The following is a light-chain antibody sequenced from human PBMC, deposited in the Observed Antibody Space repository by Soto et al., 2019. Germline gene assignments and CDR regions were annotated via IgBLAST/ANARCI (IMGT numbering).Light chain of an antibody. V-gene: IGKV2-28*01. CDR2: LVS. J-gene: IGKJ5*01. CDR3: MQALQPPLT. Sequence: EIVLTQSPLSLPFSPGEPASISFRPSQSLLYTNGYNYVDWYLQKPGQSPQLLIYLVSNRASGVPDRFSGSGSGTDFTLKISRVEAEDVGVYYCMQALQPPLTFGQGTRLEIK. CDR1: QSLLYTNGYNY.